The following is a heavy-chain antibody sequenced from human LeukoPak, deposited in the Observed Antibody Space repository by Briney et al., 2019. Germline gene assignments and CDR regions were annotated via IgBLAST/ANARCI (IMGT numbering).Heavy chain of an antibody. CDR2: IVVGSGNT. D-gene: IGHD3-10*01. CDR1: GFTFTSSA. Sequence: SVKVSCKASGFTFTSSAMQWVRQARGQRLEWIGWIVVGSGNTNYAQKFQERVTITRDMSTSTAYMELSSLRSGDTAVYYCAADSVRGVIITGYYMDVWGKGTTVTVSS. V-gene: IGHV1-58*02. CDR3: AADSVRGVIITGYYMDV. J-gene: IGHJ6*03.